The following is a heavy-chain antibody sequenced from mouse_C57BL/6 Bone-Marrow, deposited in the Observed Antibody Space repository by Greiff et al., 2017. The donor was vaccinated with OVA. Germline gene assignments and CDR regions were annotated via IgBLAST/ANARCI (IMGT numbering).Heavy chain of an antibody. CDR3: ATIYYGNLDWYFDV. V-gene: IGHV2-9-1*01. CDR1: GFSLTSYA. J-gene: IGHJ1*03. Sequence: VQRVESGPGLVAPSQSLSITCTVSGFSLTSYAISWVRQPPGKGLEWLGVIWTGGGTNYNSALKSRLSISKDNSKSQVFLKMNSLQTDDTARYYCATIYYGNLDWYFDVWGTGTTVTVSS. CDR2: IWTGGGT. D-gene: IGHD2-1*01.